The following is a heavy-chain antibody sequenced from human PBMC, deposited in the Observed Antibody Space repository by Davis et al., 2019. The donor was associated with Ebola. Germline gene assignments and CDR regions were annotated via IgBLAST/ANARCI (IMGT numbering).Heavy chain of an antibody. V-gene: IGHV3-74*01. CDR1: GFTFSSYW. D-gene: IGHD3-22*01. CDR2: INSDGSST. J-gene: IGHJ4*02. Sequence: PSETLSLTCAASGFTFSSYWMHWVRQAPGKGLVWVSRINSDGSSTSYADSVKGRFTISRDNAKNTLYLQMNSLRAEDTAVYYCTRVSTMIVVRVDYWGQGTLVTVSS. CDR3: TRVSTMIVVRVDY.